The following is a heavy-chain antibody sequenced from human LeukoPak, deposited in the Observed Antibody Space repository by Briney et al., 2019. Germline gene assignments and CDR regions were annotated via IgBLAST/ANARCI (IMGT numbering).Heavy chain of an antibody. CDR2: ISLAGGTT. V-gene: IGHV3-23*01. Sequence: GGSLRLSCAASGFSLGTYAMNWVRQAPGKGLQWVSSISLAGGTTYYTDSVKGRFTISRDNSKNTLYLQMNSLRAEDTAVYYCAKRGLQYSYGLGFFDYWGQGTLVTVSS. J-gene: IGHJ4*02. D-gene: IGHD5-18*01. CDR3: AKRGLQYSYGLGFFDY. CDR1: GFSLGTYA.